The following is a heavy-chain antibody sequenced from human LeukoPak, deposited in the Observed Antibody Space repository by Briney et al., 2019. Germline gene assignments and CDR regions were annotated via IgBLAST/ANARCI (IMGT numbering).Heavy chain of an antibody. V-gene: IGHV3-11*01. CDR1: GFTFSDYY. J-gene: IGHJ4*02. D-gene: IGHD3-9*01. CDR3: ARSNDISTGYYPFDY. CDR2: ISSSGSTI. Sequence: GGSLRLSCAASGFTFSDYYMSWIRQAPGKGLEWVSYISSSGSTIYYADSVKGRFTISRDNAKNSLYLQMNSLRAEDTAVYYCARSNDISTGYYPFDYWGQGTLVTVSS.